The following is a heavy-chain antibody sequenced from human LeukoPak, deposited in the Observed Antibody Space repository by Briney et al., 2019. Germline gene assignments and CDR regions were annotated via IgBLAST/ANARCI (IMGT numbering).Heavy chain of an antibody. Sequence: PSETLSLTCTVSGGSISSGSYYWSWIRQPAGKGLEWIGRIYTSGSTNYNPSLKSRVTISVDTSKNQFSLKLSSVTAADTAVYYCAREIRGSMVRGVRSFDYWGQGTLVTVSS. V-gene: IGHV4-61*02. J-gene: IGHJ4*02. CDR1: GGSISSGSYY. CDR3: AREIRGSMVRGVRSFDY. CDR2: IYTSGST. D-gene: IGHD3-10*01.